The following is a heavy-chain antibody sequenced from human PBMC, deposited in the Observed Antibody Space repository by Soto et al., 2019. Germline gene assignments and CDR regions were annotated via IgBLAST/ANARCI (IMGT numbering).Heavy chain of an antibody. CDR1: GGSISSGDYY. V-gene: IGHV4-30-4*01. Sequence: SETLSLTWTLSGGSISSGDYYWSWIRQPPGKGLEWIGYIFSTGSTYYNSSLKSRITVSVDTSKNQFSLKLTSVTAADTAVYYSARVNPPLLELEVVEAWFDPWGQGTLVTVSS. CDR2: IFSTGST. J-gene: IGHJ5*02. D-gene: IGHD1-1*01. CDR3: ARVNPPLLELEVVEAWFDP.